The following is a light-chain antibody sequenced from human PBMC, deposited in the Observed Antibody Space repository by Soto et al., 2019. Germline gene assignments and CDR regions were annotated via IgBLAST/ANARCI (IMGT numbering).Light chain of an antibody. CDR1: RSVSSY. J-gene: IGKJ5*01. Sequence: EIVLTQSPATLSLSPGERATLSCRASRSVSSYLAWYQQKPDQAPRLLIYDASNRATGIPARFSGSGSGTDFTLTISSLEPEYFAVYYCQQRGNWPLTFGQGTRLVI. V-gene: IGKV3-11*01. CDR3: QQRGNWPLT. CDR2: DAS.